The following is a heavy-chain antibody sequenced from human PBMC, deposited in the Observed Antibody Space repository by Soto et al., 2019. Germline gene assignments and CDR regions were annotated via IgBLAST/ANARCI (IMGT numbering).Heavy chain of an antibody. CDR2: IDPSDSYT. J-gene: IGHJ6*02. CDR3: ARLGYCSSTSCYTGIYYGMDV. V-gene: IGHV5-10-1*01. Sequence: GESLKISCKGSGYSFTSYWISWVRQMPGKGLEWMGRIDPSDSYTNYSPSFQGHVTISADKSISTAYLQWSSLKASDTAMYYCARLGYCSSTSCYTGIYYGMDVWDQGTTVTVSS. CDR1: GYSFTSYW. D-gene: IGHD2-2*02.